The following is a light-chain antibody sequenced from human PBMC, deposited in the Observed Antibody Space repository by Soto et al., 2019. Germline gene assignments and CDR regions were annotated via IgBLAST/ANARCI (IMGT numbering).Light chain of an antibody. CDR2: EVT. CDR1: SSDVGGHNF. V-gene: IGLV2-14*01. J-gene: IGLJ2*01. Sequence: QSALTQPASVSVSPGQSITISCTGTSSDVGGHNFVSWFQHHPGKAPKLMIYEVTNRPSGVSDRFSGSKSGNTASLTISGLQAEDEADYYCSSYTSTFTWVFGGGTKLTVL. CDR3: SSYTSTFTWV.